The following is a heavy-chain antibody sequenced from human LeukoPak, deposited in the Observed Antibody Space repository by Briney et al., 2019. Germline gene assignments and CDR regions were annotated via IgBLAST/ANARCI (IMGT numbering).Heavy chain of an antibody. D-gene: IGHD6-19*01. Sequence: GGSLRLSCAASGFTFSSYSMNWVRQAPGKGLEWVSSISSSSSYIYYADSVKGRFTISRDNAKNSLYLQMNSLRAEDMAVYYCAREGQWLVGDAFDIWGQGTMVAVSS. J-gene: IGHJ3*02. CDR1: GFTFSSYS. CDR3: AREGQWLVGDAFDI. V-gene: IGHV3-21*01. CDR2: ISSSSSYI.